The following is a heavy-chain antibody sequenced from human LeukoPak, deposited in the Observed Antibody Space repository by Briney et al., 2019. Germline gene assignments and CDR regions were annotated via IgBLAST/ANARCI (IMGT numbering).Heavy chain of an antibody. Sequence: ASVKVSCKASGYTFTSYGISWVRQAPGQGLEWIGWISAYNGNTNYAQKLQGRVTMTTDTSTSTAYMELRSLRSDDTAVYYCARGSIVVVPAAMEDDAFDIWGQGTMVTVSS. D-gene: IGHD2-2*01. CDR1: GYTFTSYG. CDR2: ISAYNGNT. J-gene: IGHJ3*02. CDR3: ARGSIVVVPAAMEDDAFDI. V-gene: IGHV1-18*01.